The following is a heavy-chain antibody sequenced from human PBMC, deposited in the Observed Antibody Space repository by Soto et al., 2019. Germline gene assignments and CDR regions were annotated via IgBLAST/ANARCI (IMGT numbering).Heavy chain of an antibody. D-gene: IGHD6-13*01. V-gene: IGHV1-18*01. Sequence: GASVKVSCKAIGYTSSSYGINWVRQAPGQGLEWMGWISVFNGDTKYAQKFQGRVAITKDPGTSTAHMELRSLRSDDTAVYYCARYGSSWYNGDYWGQGTLVTVSS. CDR2: ISVFNGDT. CDR1: GYTSSSYG. CDR3: ARYGSSWYNGDY. J-gene: IGHJ4*02.